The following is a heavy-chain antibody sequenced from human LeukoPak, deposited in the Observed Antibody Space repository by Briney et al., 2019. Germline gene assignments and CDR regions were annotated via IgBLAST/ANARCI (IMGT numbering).Heavy chain of an antibody. CDR2: IYHSGST. V-gene: IGHV4-4*02. CDR1: GGSISSSNW. Sequence: SGTLSLTCAVSGGSISSSNWWSWVRQPPGKGLEWIGEIYHSGSTDYNPSLKSRVTISVDKSKNQFSLKLSSVTAADTAVYYCARVGLGGYYYYYYGMDVWGQGTTVTVSS. J-gene: IGHJ6*02. D-gene: IGHD3-3*01. CDR3: ARVGLGGYYYYYYGMDV.